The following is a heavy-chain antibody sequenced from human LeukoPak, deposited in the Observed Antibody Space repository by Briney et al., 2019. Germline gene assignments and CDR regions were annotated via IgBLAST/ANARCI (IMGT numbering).Heavy chain of an antibody. J-gene: IGHJ4*02. CDR1: EFTFSSHA. CDR3: TKGKYSSGGVPDY. Sequence: GGSLRLSCVASEFTFSSHAMNWVRQAPGKGLEWVSSISGGGESTYYADSVKGRFTVSRDNSKNTLYLQINSLRGEDTAVYYCTKGKYSSGGVPDYWGQGTLVTVSS. CDR2: ISGGGEST. D-gene: IGHD6-19*01. V-gene: IGHV3-23*01.